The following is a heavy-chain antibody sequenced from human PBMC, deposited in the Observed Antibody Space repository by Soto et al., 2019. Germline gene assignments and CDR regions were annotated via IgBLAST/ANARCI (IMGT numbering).Heavy chain of an antibody. Sequence: EVQLVESGGGLVKPGGSLRLSCAASGFTFSSYSMNWVRQAPGKGLEWVSSISSSSSYIYYADSVKGRFTISRDNAKNSLYLQMNSLRAEDTAVYYCARGRIMITVKGGGDYWGQGTLVTVSS. D-gene: IGHD3-16*01. CDR1: GFTFSSYS. V-gene: IGHV3-21*01. CDR3: ARGRIMITVKGGGDY. J-gene: IGHJ4*02. CDR2: ISSSSSYI.